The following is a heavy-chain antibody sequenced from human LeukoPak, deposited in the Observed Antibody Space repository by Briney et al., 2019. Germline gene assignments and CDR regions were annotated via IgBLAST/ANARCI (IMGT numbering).Heavy chain of an antibody. CDR1: GFTFSSYA. J-gene: IGHJ4*02. CDR3: AKETLPGSYFDY. V-gene: IGHV3-23*01. Sequence: PGGSLRLSCAASGFTFSSYAMSWVCHAPGKGLEWVSAISGSGGSTYYADSVKGRFTISRDNSKNTLYLQMNSLRAEDTAVYYWAKETLPGSYFDYWGQGTLVTVSS. D-gene: IGHD1-1*01. CDR2: ISGSGGST.